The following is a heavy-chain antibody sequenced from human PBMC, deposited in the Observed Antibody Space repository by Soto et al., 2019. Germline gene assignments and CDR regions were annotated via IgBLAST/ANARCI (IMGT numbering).Heavy chain of an antibody. D-gene: IGHD3-9*01. CDR1: GYSFMDYY. J-gene: IGHJ4*02. Sequence: ASGKVCCEATGYSFMDYYIHGVRQAPGQGFEWMGRISPKSGGTNYAQKFEGRVTMTWDTSLNTAYMELSSLISDDTAVYYCARPPGYISDWYYFDLWGQGTLVTVSS. V-gene: IGHV1-2*02. CDR3: ARPPGYISDWYYFDL. CDR2: ISPKSGGT.